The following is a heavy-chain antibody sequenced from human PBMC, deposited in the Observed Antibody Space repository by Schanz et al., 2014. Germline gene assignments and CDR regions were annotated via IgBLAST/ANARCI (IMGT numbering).Heavy chain of an antibody. CDR2: LTEGGGGT. J-gene: IGHJ4*02. Sequence: EVQLLESGGGLVRPGGSLRLSCAASGFTFSSYTMNWVRQAPGKGLEWVSGLTEGGGGTYYTDAVKGRFTISRDNLKNTVYLQMNSLRAGDTAVYYCAKDGRLPYYGTGSDFDYWGQGTLVAVSS. CDR1: GFTFSSYT. V-gene: IGHV3-23*01. CDR3: AKDGRLPYYGTGSDFDY. D-gene: IGHD3-22*01.